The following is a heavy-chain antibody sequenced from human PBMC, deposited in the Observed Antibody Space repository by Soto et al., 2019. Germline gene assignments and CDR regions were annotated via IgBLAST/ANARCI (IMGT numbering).Heavy chain of an antibody. V-gene: IGHV4-4*02. CDR2: IYHNGNT. CDR1: GGSISSTNW. J-gene: IGHJ5*02. D-gene: IGHD2-2*01. CDR3: AKKALVVTGNNWFDP. Sequence: PSETLSLTCAVSGGSISSTNWWSWVRQPPGKGLEWIGEIYHNGNTNYNPSLKSRVTISVDKSKNQFSLNLSSVTAADTAVYYCAKKALVVTGNNWFDPWGQGTLVTVSS.